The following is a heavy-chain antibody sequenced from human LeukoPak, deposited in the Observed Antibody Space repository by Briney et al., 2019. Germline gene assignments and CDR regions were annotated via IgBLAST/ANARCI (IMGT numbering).Heavy chain of an antibody. CDR1: GFTVSSYS. CDR2: ISSSSSTI. Sequence: GGSLRLSCAASGFTVSSYSMNWVRQAPGKGLEWVSYISSSSSTIYYADSVKGRFTISRDNAKNSLYLQMNSLRAEDTAVYYCARDGRGYSYGYPLDSWGQGTLVTVSS. V-gene: IGHV3-48*01. J-gene: IGHJ4*02. CDR3: ARDGRGYSYGYPLDS. D-gene: IGHD5-18*01.